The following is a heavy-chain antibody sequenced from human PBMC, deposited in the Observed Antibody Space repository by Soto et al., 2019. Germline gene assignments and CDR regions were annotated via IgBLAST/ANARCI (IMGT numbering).Heavy chain of an antibody. CDR3: ARNKIDRALVY. V-gene: IGHV1-2*02. D-gene: IGHD2-2*01. CDR1: GYSFTTFA. Sequence: ASVKVSCKASGYSFTTFALHWVRQAPGQGLEWMGWVNTNNGDTSYAQKIQERVNMTRDTAISTAYMELTSLTSEDTAVYYCARNKIDRALVYWGQGTMVTVSS. J-gene: IGHJ4*02. CDR2: VNTNNGDT.